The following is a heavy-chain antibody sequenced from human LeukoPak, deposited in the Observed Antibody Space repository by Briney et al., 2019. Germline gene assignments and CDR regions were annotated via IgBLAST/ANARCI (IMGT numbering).Heavy chain of an antibody. Sequence: PGGSLRLSCAASGFTFGSPWMHWVRQAPGKGLVWVSRINSDGSATAYADSVKGRFTISRDNAENTLYLQMNSLRAEDTAVYYCARGTAGYHSSYFDYWGQGTLVTASS. J-gene: IGHJ4*02. CDR3: ARGTAGYHSSYFDY. CDR2: INSDGSAT. CDR1: GFTFGSPW. D-gene: IGHD3-16*02. V-gene: IGHV3-74*01.